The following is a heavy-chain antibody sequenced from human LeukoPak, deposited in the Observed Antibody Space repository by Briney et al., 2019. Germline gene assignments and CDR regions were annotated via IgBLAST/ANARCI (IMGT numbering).Heavy chain of an antibody. CDR3: VRVSSGWYPFDY. CDR2: ISPSGGST. V-gene: IGHV1-46*01. J-gene: IGHJ4*02. CDR1: GYTFTSNY. D-gene: IGHD6-19*01. Sequence: ASVKVSCKAFGYTFTSNYMHWVRQAPGQGPEWMGVISPSGGSTTYAQKFQGRVTLTRDMSTSTDYLELSSLRSEDTAVYYCVRVSSGWYPFDYWGQGTLVTVSS.